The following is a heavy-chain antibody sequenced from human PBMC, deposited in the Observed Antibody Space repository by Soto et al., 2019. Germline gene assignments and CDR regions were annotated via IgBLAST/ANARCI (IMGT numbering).Heavy chain of an antibody. Sequence: QVQLVESGGGVVQPGRSLRLSCAASGFTFSSYGMHWVRQAPGKGLEWVAVIWYDGSNKYYADSVKGRFTISRDNSKNTLDLQMNSLRAEDTAVYYCARANSDIVVVPRRFAYYYYMDGWGKGTTVTVSS. CDR1: GFTFSSYG. J-gene: IGHJ6*03. D-gene: IGHD2-2*01. CDR2: IWYDGSNK. V-gene: IGHV3-33*01. CDR3: ARANSDIVVVPRRFAYYYYMDG.